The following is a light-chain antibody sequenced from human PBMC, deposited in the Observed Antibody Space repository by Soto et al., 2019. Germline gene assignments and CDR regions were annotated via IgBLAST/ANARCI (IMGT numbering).Light chain of an antibody. Sequence: EIVLTQSPATLSVSPGERATLSCRASESISSNLAWYQQKPGQAPRLLIYAASTSATGLPARFSGSGSGTEFTLTISSLQSEDVAVYYCQQYHPWPPATTFGQGTRLDIK. J-gene: IGKJ5*01. V-gene: IGKV3-15*01. CDR1: ESISSN. CDR2: AAS. CDR3: QQYHPWPPATT.